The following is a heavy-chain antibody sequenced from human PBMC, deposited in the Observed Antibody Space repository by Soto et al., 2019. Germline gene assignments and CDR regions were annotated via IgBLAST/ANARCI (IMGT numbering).Heavy chain of an antibody. CDR1: GGPSSSSSYY. J-gene: IGHJ4*02. CDR3: ARHAGNYARRIDY. D-gene: IGHD1-7*01. V-gene: IGHV4-39*01. CDR2: IYYSGST. Sequence: XETLCLTCTVSGGPSSSSSYYWGWIRQPPGKGLEWIGSIYYSGSTYYNPSLKSRATISVDTSKNQFSLKLSSVTAADTAVYYCARHAGNYARRIDYWGQGTLVTVSS.